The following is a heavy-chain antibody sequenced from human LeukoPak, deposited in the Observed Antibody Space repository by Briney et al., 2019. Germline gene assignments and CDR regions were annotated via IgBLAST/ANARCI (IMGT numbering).Heavy chain of an antibody. J-gene: IGHJ4*02. Sequence: GGSLRLSCAASGFTFSSYAMHWVRQAPGKGLEWVAVISYDGSNKYYADSVKGRFTISRDNSKNTLYLQVNSLRAEDTAVYYCARDKSLSGSYYFYWGQGTLVTVSS. V-gene: IGHV3-30*04. CDR1: GFTFSSYA. D-gene: IGHD1-26*01. CDR2: ISYDGSNK. CDR3: ARDKSLSGSYYFY.